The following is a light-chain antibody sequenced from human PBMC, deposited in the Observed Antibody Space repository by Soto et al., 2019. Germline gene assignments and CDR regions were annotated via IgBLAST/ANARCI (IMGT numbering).Light chain of an antibody. CDR1: SSNIGSNT. CDR2: SSD. Sequence: QSVLTQPPSASGTPGQRVTISCSGSSSNIGSNTVNWYQQLPGTAPKLLIYSSDQRPSGVPDRFSGSKSGTSASLAISGLQSEDEADYYCQSYDSTLDARYVFGTGTKLTVL. J-gene: IGLJ1*01. V-gene: IGLV1-44*01. CDR3: QSYDSTLDARYV.